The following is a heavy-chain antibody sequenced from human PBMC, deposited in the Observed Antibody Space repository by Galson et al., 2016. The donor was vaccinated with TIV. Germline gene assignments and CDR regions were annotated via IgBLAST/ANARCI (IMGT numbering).Heavy chain of an antibody. Sequence: SLRLSCAVSGFTFSDYYMNWIRQAPGKGLEWVSYISTGGSTTYYADFVKGRFTISRDNAKNSLYLQMNSLRAEDTDVYYCARAVTMRVAEYYYGMDVWGQGTTVTVSS. D-gene: IGHD3-22*01. CDR1: GFTFSDYY. CDR3: ARAVTMRVAEYYYGMDV. V-gene: IGHV3-11*04. J-gene: IGHJ6*02. CDR2: ISTGGSTT.